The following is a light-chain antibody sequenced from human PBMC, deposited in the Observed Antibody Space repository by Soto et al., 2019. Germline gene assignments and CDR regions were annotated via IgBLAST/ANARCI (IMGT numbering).Light chain of an antibody. CDR1: QSVNNY. J-gene: IGKJ4*01. V-gene: IGKV3-11*01. CDR3: HQRSNWPLT. Sequence: EIVLTQSPATLSLSPGERATLSCRASQSVNNYLAWYQQKPGQAPRLLIYDASSRATDIPARFSGGGSGTDFTLTISSLEPEDFATYYCHQRSNWPLTFGGGTKVDIK. CDR2: DAS.